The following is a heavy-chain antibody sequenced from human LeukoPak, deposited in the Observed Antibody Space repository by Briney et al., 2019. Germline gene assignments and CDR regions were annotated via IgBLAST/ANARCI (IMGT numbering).Heavy chain of an antibody. V-gene: IGHV1-69*13. Sequence: ASVKVSCKASGGTFSSYGIGWVRQAPGQGLEWMGGIIPMFDTASYAQKFQGRVTITADESTSTAYMELSSLRSEDTAVYYCAILGELSLYYDYWGQGTLVTVSS. J-gene: IGHJ4*02. D-gene: IGHD3-16*02. CDR1: GGTFSSYG. CDR3: AILGELSLYYDY. CDR2: IIPMFDTA.